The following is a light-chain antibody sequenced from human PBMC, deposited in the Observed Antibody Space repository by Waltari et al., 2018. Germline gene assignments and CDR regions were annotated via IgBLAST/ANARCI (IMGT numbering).Light chain of an antibody. CDR2: WAS. CDR3: QQYYSTPRT. J-gene: IGKJ2*01. CDR1: QSVLYSSNNKNY. V-gene: IGKV4-1*01. Sequence: DIVMTQSPDSLAVSLGEGATSNCKSSQSVLYSSNNKNYLAWYQQKPGQPPKLLIYWASTRESGVPDRFSGSGSGTDFTLTISSLQAEDVAVYYCQQYYSTPRTFGQGTKLGIK.